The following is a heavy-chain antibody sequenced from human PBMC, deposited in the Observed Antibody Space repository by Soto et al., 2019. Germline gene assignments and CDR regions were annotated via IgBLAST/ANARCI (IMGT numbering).Heavy chain of an antibody. D-gene: IGHD4-17*01. V-gene: IGHV4-31*03. CDR3: ARNDYGDYNDAFDI. J-gene: IGHJ3*02. Sequence: TCTVSGGSISSGGYYWSWIRQHPGKGLEWIGYIYYSGSTYYNPSLKSRVTISVDTSKNQFSLKLSSVTAADTAVYYCARNDYGDYNDAFDIWGQGTMVTVSS. CDR2: IYYSGST. CDR1: GGSISSGGYY.